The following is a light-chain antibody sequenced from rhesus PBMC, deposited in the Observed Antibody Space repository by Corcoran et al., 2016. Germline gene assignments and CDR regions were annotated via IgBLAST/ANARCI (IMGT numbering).Light chain of an antibody. J-gene: IGKJ1*01. CDR3: QQGNSNPRT. CDR1: QDIRSS. Sequence: DIQMSQSPSSLSASVGDRVTITCRASQDIRSSLNWYQQNPGKAPKLLIFYANTLATGVPSRFSGSGSGTDFTLTLSNLQPEDFATYYCQQGNSNPRTFGQGTKVEIK. CDR2: YAN. V-gene: IGKV1-32*02.